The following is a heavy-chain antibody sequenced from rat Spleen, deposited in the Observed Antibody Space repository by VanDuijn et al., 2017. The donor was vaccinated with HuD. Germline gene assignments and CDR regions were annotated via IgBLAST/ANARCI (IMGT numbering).Heavy chain of an antibody. D-gene: IGHD1-9*01. CDR1: GFTFSDYY. CDR3: VNTYYGYWFGY. V-gene: IGHV5-29*01. CDR2: ISYDGSST. J-gene: IGHJ3*01. Sequence: EVQLVESDGGLVQPGRSLKLSCAASGFTFSDYYMAWVRQAPTKGLEWVATISYDGSSTYYRDSVKGRFTISSDNAKSTLYLQMGSLRSEDTATYYCVNTYYGYWFGYWGQGTLVTVSS.